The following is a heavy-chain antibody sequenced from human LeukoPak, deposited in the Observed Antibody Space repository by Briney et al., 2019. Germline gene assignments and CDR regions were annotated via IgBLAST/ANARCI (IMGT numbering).Heavy chain of an antibody. Sequence: SETLSLTCTVSGGSTSSYYWSWIRQPAGKGLEWIGRIYTSASTNYNPSLKSRVTMSVDTSKNQFSLKLSSVTAADTAVYYCARDSPRDYYDSSGYYYYAFDIWGQGTMVTVSS. V-gene: IGHV4-4*07. CDR3: ARDSPRDYYDSSGYYYYAFDI. CDR2: IYTSAST. CDR1: GGSTSSYY. D-gene: IGHD3-22*01. J-gene: IGHJ3*02.